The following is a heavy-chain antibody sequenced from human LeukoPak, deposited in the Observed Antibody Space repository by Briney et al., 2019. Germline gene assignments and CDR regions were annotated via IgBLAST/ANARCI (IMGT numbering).Heavy chain of an antibody. V-gene: IGHV4-30-2*01. CDR2: VYRGVST. CDR3: ARDLGTEGGSYYFDY. Sequence: SQTLSLTCTVSGGSISSGGYYWSWIRQPPGRGLEWIGYVYRGVSTSYNPPLKSRVTISVDRSKNQFSLKLNSVTAADTAVYFCARDLGTEGGSYYFDYWGQGTLVTVSS. D-gene: IGHD7-27*01. J-gene: IGHJ4*02. CDR1: GGSISSGGYY.